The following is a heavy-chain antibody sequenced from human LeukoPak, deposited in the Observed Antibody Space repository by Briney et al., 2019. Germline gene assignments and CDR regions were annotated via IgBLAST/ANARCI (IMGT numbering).Heavy chain of an antibody. D-gene: IGHD3-3*01. Sequence: ASVKGSCKASGYTFTSYGISWVRQAPGQGLEWMGWISAYNGNTNYAQKLHRRVTMTPDTSTSTASMELRSLRSDDTAVYYCASTLRFLEWLRYWGQGTLVTVSS. CDR3: ASTLRFLEWLRY. CDR2: ISAYNGNT. V-gene: IGHV1-18*01. J-gene: IGHJ4*02. CDR1: GYTFTSYG.